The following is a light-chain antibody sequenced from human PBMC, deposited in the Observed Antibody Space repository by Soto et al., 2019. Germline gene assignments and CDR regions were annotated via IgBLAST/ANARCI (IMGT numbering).Light chain of an antibody. V-gene: IGKV3D-20*02. CDR2: GAS. CDR1: QSVSSSY. Sequence: EIVLTQSPVTLSLSPVERATVFFRASQSVSSSYLAWYQQKPGQAPRLLIYGASNRATGIPARFSGSGSGTDFTLTISSLEPEDFAVYYCQQRGNRPPWTFGQGTKVDIK. J-gene: IGKJ1*01. CDR3: QQRGNRPPWT.